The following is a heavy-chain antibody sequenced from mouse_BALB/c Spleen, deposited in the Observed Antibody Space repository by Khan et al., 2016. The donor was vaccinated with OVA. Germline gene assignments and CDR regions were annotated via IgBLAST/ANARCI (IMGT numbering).Heavy chain of an antibody. CDR3: ARSTTDYYTMDY. V-gene: IGHV1S136*01. CDR1: GYTFTDYV. CDR2: IYPYTDDT. J-gene: IGHJ4*01. Sequence: EVELVESGPELVKPGASVKMSCKASGYTFTDYVIHWVKQKPGQGLEWIGYIYPYTDDTESTEGFKGKATLTLDKSSSTAYMDLSSLTSAVSSVYYCARSTTDYYTMDYWGQGTSVTVSS. D-gene: IGHD1-1*01.